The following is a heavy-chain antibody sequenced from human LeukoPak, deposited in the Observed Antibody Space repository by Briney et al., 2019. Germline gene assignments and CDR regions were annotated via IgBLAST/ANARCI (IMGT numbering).Heavy chain of an antibody. V-gene: IGHV3-23*01. CDR3: ATRHNPG. Sequence: GGSLRLSCAASGFTFSSYTMTWVRQAPGKGLEWVSSVSFSGGITYYADSVKGRFTISRDNSKNTLYLQMNSLRAEDTAVYYCATRHNPGWGQGTLVTVSS. D-gene: IGHD2-21*01. CDR2: VSFSGGIT. CDR1: GFTFSSYT. J-gene: IGHJ4*02.